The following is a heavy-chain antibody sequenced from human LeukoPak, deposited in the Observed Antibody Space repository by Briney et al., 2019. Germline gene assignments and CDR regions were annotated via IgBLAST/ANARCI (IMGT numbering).Heavy chain of an antibody. CDR1: GGAISSYY. V-gene: IGHV4-59*01. Sequence: SETLSLTCAVSGGAISSYYCSWIWQPPGKGLGWSGDIYYSVSTTSTPSLTSRVTISVHTSQTQFSLTLSSAPAADPAVYYCARVGYSYGDYHLEYFQHWGQGTLVTVSS. CDR3: ARVGYSYGDYHLEYFQH. CDR2: IYYSVST. J-gene: IGHJ1*01. D-gene: IGHD4-17*01.